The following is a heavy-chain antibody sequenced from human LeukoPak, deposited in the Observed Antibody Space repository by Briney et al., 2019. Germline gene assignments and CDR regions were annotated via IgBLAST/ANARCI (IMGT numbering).Heavy chain of an antibody. CDR2: IYISGST. V-gene: IGHV4-4*07. J-gene: IGHJ4*02. Sequence: SETLSLTCTVSGGSITGYYWSWIRQPAGKGLEWIGRIYISGSTNYNPSLKSRVTMSVDTSKNQFSLKLSSVTAADTALYYCARNTNWGFFYWGQGTLVTVSS. CDR1: GGSITGYY. CDR3: ARNTNWGFFY. D-gene: IGHD7-27*01.